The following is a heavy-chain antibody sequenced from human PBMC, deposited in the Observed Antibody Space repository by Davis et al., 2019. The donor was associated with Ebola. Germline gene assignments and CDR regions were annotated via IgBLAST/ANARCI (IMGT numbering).Heavy chain of an antibody. CDR2: IVVGSGNT. CDR1: GFTFTSSA. D-gene: IGHD1-26*01. Sequence: SVKVSCKASGFTFTSSAVQWVRQARGQRLEWIGWIVVGSGNTNYAQKFQERVTITRDMSTSTAYMELSSLRSEDTSVYYCAGIGGSYSHVDAFDIWGQGTMVTVSS. V-gene: IGHV1-58*01. J-gene: IGHJ3*02. CDR3: AGIGGSYSHVDAFDI.